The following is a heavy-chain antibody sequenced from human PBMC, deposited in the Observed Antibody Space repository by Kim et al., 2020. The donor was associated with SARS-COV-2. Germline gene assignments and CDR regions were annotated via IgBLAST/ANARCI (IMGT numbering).Heavy chain of an antibody. CDR3: ARIPGHYYSSFCDA. V-gene: IGHV3-30*04. CDR1: GFTFTSHT. J-gene: IGHJ5*02. Sequence: GGSLRLSCAASGFTFTSHTLHWVRQAPGKGLEWLAVISYFGTDIYYADSVQGRFTISRDNSKNILYLQMRSLRPEDTAVYYCARIPGHYYSSFCDAWGQG. D-gene: IGHD2-21*02. CDR2: ISYFGTDI.